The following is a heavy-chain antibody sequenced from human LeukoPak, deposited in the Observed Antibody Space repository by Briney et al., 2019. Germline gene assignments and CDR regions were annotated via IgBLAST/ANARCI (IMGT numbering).Heavy chain of an antibody. D-gene: IGHD5-18*01. CDR1: GYTFTSYG. J-gene: IGHJ4*02. V-gene: IGHV1-18*01. CDR2: ISAYNGNT. Sequence: ASVKVSCKASGYTFTSYGISWVRQAPGQGLEWMGWISAYNGNTDYAQKLQGRVTMTTDASTSTAYMELRSLRSDDTAVYYCARDDSYGSLFDYWGQGTLVTVSS. CDR3: ARDDSYGSLFDY.